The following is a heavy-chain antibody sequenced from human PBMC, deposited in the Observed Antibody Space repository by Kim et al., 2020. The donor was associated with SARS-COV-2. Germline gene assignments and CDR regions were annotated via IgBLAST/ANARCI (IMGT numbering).Heavy chain of an antibody. V-gene: IGHV4-31*03. CDR1: GGSISSGGYY. J-gene: IGHJ6*02. CDR3: ARVVLATVTTEWVGMDV. CDR2: IYYSGST. Sequence: SETLSLTCTVSGGSISSGGYYWSWIRQHPGKGLEWIGYIYYSGSTYYNPSLKSRVTISVDTSKNQFSLKLSSVTAADTAVYYCARVVLATVTTEWVGMDVWGQGTTVTVSS. D-gene: IGHD4-4*01.